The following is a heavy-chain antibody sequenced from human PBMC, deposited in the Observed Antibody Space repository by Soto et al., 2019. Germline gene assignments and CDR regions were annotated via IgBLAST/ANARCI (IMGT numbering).Heavy chain of an antibody. D-gene: IGHD3-10*01. V-gene: IGHV3-53*01. CDR3: VSGLHYYYDSGSSNYYFDS. Sequence: GGSLRLSCAASGFTVSSNYMTWVRQAPGKGLEWVSVLYSGVSTYYTDSVKGRFTISRDNSKNTLYLQMNGLRAEDTAVYYCVSGLHYYYDSGSSNYYFDSWGQGTLVTVSS. CDR1: GFTVSSNY. CDR2: LYSGVST. J-gene: IGHJ4*02.